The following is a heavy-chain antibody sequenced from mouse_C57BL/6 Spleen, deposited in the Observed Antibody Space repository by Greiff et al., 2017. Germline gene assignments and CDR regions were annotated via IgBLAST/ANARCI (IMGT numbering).Heavy chain of an antibody. CDR1: GFNIKDYY. D-gene: IGHD2-4*01. CDR2: IDPEDGVT. V-gene: IGHV14-2*01. Sequence: VQLQQPGAELVKPGAPVKLSCTASGFNIKDYYMHWVKQRTEQGLEWIGRIDPEDGVTKYAPKFQGKATIPADTSSTPAYLQLSSLTAEDTAVYYGARGDYGGFAYWGQGTLVTVSA. J-gene: IGHJ3*01. CDR3: ARGDYGGFAY.